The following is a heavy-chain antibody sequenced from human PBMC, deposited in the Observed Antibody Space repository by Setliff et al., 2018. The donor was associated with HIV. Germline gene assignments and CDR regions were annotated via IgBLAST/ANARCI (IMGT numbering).Heavy chain of an antibody. CDR3: ARGFEVESSGWFDPWGRSGSYNHYYYYYMDV. V-gene: IGHV1-69*05. D-gene: IGHD1-26*01. J-gene: IGHJ6*03. CDR2: IIPIFGPA. Sequence: WVRQAPGQGLEWMGGIIPIFGPANYAQKFQDRVTITTDESTSTAYMELSSLKSEDTAVYYCARGFEVESSGWFDPWGRSGSYNHYYYYYMDVWGKGTTVTVSS.